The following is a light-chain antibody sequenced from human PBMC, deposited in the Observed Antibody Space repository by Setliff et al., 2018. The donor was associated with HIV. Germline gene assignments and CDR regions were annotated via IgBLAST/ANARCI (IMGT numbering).Light chain of an antibody. CDR1: SSDVGSHNL. CDR2: EVT. CDR3: CSYAGNSTYV. V-gene: IGLV2-23*02. Sequence: SVLTQPASVSGSPGQSVTISCSGTSSDVGSHNLVSWYQQHPDKAPKVMIYEVTKRPSGISNRFSGSKSGNTASLTISGLQAEDEADYYCCSYAGNSTYVFGTGTKVTVL. J-gene: IGLJ1*01.